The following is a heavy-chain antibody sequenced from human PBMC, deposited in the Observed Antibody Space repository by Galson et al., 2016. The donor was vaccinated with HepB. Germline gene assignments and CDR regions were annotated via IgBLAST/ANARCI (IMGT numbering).Heavy chain of an antibody. J-gene: IGHJ5*01. CDR1: GLSFSVRG. Sequence: SLRLSCATSGLSFSVRGMHWVRQAPGKGLEWVAVIWNDGRTTYYGDSVKGRFIISRDNSRETLHLQMNSLRVDDTAIYYCATDGPPTVVVGAALDSWGQGTLVTVSS. CDR3: ATDGPPTVVVGAALDS. D-gene: IGHD2-15*01. CDR2: IWNDGRTT. V-gene: IGHV3-33*01.